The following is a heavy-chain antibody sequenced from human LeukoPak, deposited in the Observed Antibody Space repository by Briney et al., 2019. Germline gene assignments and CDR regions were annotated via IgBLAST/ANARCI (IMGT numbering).Heavy chain of an antibody. Sequence: PSETLSLTCTVSGGSISSYYWSWIRQPPGKGLEWIGYIYYSGSTNYNPSLKSRVTISVDTSKNQFSLKLSSVTAADTAVYYCAGLGYCSSTSCYSYYYYMDVWGKGTTVTVSS. CDR3: AGLGYCSSTSCYSYYYYMDV. CDR1: GGSISSYY. D-gene: IGHD2-2*01. J-gene: IGHJ6*03. V-gene: IGHV4-59*12. CDR2: IYYSGST.